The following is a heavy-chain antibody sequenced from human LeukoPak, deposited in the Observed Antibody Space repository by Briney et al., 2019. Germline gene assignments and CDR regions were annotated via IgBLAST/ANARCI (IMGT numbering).Heavy chain of an antibody. J-gene: IGHJ4*02. CDR3: ARDYDFWSGYFDY. Sequence: GGSLRLSCEGSGFTFSSYWMSWVRQAPGKGLEWVANIKQDGSEKYYVDSVKGRFTISRDNAKNSLYLQMNSLRAEDTAVYYCARDYDFWSGYFDYWGQGTLVTVSS. V-gene: IGHV3-7*01. D-gene: IGHD3-3*01. CDR2: IKQDGSEK. CDR1: GFTFSSYW.